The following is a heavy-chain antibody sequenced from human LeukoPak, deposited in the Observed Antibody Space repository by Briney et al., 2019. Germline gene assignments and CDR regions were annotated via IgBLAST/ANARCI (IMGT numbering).Heavy chain of an antibody. D-gene: IGHD2-15*01. Sequence: GGSLRLSCAASGFTFSSYAMHWVRQAPGKGLEWVAVISYDGSNKYYADSVKGRFTISRDNSKNTLYLQMNSLRAEDTAVYYCAREGVVAANDAFDIWGQGTMVTVSS. J-gene: IGHJ3*02. CDR2: ISYDGSNK. CDR1: GFTFSSYA. CDR3: AREGVVAANDAFDI. V-gene: IGHV3-30*04.